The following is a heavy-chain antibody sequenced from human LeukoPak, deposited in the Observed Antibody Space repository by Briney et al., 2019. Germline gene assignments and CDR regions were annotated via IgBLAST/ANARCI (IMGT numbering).Heavy chain of an antibody. CDR1: GYTFTVYY. CDR3: ARDPGSGSSAPLYYFDY. CDR2: INPNSGGT. D-gene: IGHD6-19*01. Sequence: AAVTVSFTASGYTFTVYYMHWVRQAPGQGGGRVGWINPNSGGTNYAQKFQGRVTMTTDTSISTAYMELSRLRSDDTAVYYCARDPGSGSSAPLYYFDYWGQGTLVTVSS. V-gene: IGHV1-2*02. J-gene: IGHJ4*02.